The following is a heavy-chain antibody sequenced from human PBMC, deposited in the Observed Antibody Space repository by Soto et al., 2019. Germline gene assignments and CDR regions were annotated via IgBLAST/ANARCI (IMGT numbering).Heavy chain of an antibody. V-gene: IGHV3-23*01. CDR1: GFTFSSYA. Sequence: QSGGSLRLSCAASGFTFSSYALSWVRQAPGKGLEWVSAISGSGDSTYYADSVKGRFTISRDNSKNTLYLQMNSLRAEDTAVYYCAKVPRHVGLRYFDWSHYFDYWGQGTPVTVSS. CDR2: ISGSGDST. D-gene: IGHD3-9*01. J-gene: IGHJ4*02. CDR3: AKVPRHVGLRYFDWSHYFDY.